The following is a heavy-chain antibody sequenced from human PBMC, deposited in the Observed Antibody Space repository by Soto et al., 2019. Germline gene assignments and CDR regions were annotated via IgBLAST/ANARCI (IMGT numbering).Heavy chain of an antibody. V-gene: IGHV4-39*01. CDR3: ARQLVSFYYYYYMDV. Sequence: SETLSLTCTVSGGSISSSSYYWGWIRQPPGKGLEWIGSIYYSGSTYYNPSLKSRVTISVDTSKNQFSLKLSSVTAADTAVYYCARQLVSFYYYYYMDVWGKGTTVTVSS. CDR2: IYYSGST. CDR1: GGSISSSSYY. J-gene: IGHJ6*03. D-gene: IGHD6-13*01.